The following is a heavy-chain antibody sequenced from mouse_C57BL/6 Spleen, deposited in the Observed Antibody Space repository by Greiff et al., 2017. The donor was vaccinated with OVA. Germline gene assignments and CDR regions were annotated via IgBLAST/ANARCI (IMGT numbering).Heavy chain of an antibody. Sequence: QVQLQQPGAELVMPGASVKLSCKASGYTFTSSWLHWVKQRPGQGLEWIGEIDPSDSYTNYNQKFKGKSTLTVDKSSSTAYMQRSSLTSEDSAVYYCARNLRPRYFDVWGTGTTVTVSS. CDR3: ARNLRPRYFDV. V-gene: IGHV1-69*01. CDR2: IDPSDSYT. J-gene: IGHJ1*03. CDR1: GYTFTSSW. D-gene: IGHD1-1*01.